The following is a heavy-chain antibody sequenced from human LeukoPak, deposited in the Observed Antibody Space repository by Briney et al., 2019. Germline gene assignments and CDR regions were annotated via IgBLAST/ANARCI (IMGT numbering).Heavy chain of an antibody. CDR3: ARGVLLWFGEPYDAFDI. D-gene: IGHD3-10*01. CDR2: IYYSGST. V-gene: IGHV4-59*01. Sequence: PSETLSLXCTVSGGSISSYYWSWNRQPPGKGLEWIGYIYYSGSTNYNPSLKSRVTISVDTSKNQFSLKLSSVTAADTAVYYCARGVLLWFGEPYDAFDIWGQGTMVTVSS. J-gene: IGHJ3*02. CDR1: GGSISSYY.